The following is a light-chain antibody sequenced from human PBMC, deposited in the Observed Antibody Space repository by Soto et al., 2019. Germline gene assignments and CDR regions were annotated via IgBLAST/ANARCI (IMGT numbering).Light chain of an antibody. CDR2: KAS. CDR1: QSISSW. CDR3: QHYSSYSEA. V-gene: IGKV1-5*03. J-gene: IGKJ1*01. Sequence: DIQMTQSPSTLSASVGDRVTITCRASQSISSWLAWYQQKPGKAPKLLIYKASTLKSGVPSRFSGSGSGTEFTLTISSLRPDDFATYYCQHYSSYSEAFGQGTKVDIK.